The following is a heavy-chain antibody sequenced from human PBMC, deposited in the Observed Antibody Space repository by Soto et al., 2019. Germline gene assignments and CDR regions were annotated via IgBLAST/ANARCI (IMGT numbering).Heavy chain of an antibody. D-gene: IGHD4-17*01. J-gene: IGHJ4*02. CDR1: GYTFTSYG. CDR2: ISAYNGNT. V-gene: IGHV1-18*01. Sequence: QVQLVQSGAEVKKPGASVKVSCKASGYTFTSYGISWVRQAPGQGLEWMGWISAYNGNTNYAQKLQGRVTMTTDTPTSTAYMEMRRPRSDDTAVYYCARDSTVTTGGDYWGQGTLVTVSS. CDR3: ARDSTVTTGGDY.